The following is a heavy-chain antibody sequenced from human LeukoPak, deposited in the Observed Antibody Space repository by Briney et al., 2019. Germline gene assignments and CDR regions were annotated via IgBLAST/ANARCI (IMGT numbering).Heavy chain of an antibody. CDR2: ISSGSTYI. J-gene: IGHJ3*01. Sequence: GGSLGLSCTASGFTFSSYSMNWVRQAPGKGLQWVSSISSGSTYIYYADSLKGRFTISRDNTKNSLYLQMNSLRGEDAAVYYCARGDGATPPDVFDVWGQGTMVTVSS. CDR3: ARGDGATPPDVFDV. D-gene: IGHD3-10*01. CDR1: GFTFSSYS. V-gene: IGHV3-21*01.